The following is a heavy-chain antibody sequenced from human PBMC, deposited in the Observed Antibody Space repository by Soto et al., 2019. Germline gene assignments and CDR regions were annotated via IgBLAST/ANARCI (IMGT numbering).Heavy chain of an antibody. CDR2: MSYDGSNK. J-gene: IGHJ4*02. CDR1: GFTFSRYG. Sequence: QVQLVESGGGVVQPGKSLRLSCTASGFTFSRYGMHWVRQAPGKGLEWVAVMSYDGSNKWYADSVKGRFNVSRDNSKNTLFLQMNSLRVEDTAVYYCVKNSYYDILTGFDHFDYWGQGAPVTVSS. D-gene: IGHD3-9*01. CDR3: VKNSYYDILTGFDHFDY. V-gene: IGHV3-30*18.